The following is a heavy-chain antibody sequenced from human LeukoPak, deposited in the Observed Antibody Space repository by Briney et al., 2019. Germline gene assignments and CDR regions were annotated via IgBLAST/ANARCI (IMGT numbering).Heavy chain of an antibody. Sequence: SETLSLTCTVSGGSVSNGSYYWSWIRQPPGKGLEWIGNMHYSGSTNYNPSLKSRVTISVDTSMNQFSLLLTSATAADTAVYYCARDSLLRGSGWDYWYFDLWGRGTLVTVTS. V-gene: IGHV4-61*01. D-gene: IGHD6-25*01. CDR3: ARDSLLRGSGWDYWYFDL. J-gene: IGHJ2*01. CDR2: MHYSGST. CDR1: GGSVSNGSYY.